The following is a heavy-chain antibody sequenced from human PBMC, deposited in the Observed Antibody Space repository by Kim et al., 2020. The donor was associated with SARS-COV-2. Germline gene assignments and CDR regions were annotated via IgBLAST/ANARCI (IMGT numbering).Heavy chain of an antibody. J-gene: IGHJ4*02. D-gene: IGHD4-17*01. V-gene: IGHV3-9*01. Sequence: VKGRFSIGRDNAKNYLYLQMRSLRAEGAAVYYCAKRLGRKESFYGAFDYWGQGTLVTVSS. CDR3: AKRLGRKESFYGAFDY.